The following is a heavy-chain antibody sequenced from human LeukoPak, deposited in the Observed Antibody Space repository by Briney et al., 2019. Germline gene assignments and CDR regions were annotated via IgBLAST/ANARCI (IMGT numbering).Heavy chain of an antibody. J-gene: IGHJ4*02. D-gene: IGHD3-10*01. CDR2: ISGSGGDT. V-gene: IGHV3-23*01. CDR1: GFIFSDYA. CDR3: AKHLWRDLRWFGEGYYFGN. Sequence: PGGSLRLSCAASGFIFSDYAMSWVRQAPGKGLECVSVISGSGGDTYYADSVKGRFTISRDNSKNTLYLQMNSLRAEDTAVYYCAKHLWRDLRWFGEGYYFGNWGQGTLVTVSS.